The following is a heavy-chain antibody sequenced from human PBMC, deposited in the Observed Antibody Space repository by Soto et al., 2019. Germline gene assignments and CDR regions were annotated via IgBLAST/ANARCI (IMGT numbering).Heavy chain of an antibody. CDR2: INHSGST. D-gene: IGHD3-3*01. CDR3: ARVTTIFGVESITKYYFDY. V-gene: IGHV4-34*01. J-gene: IGHJ4*02. CDR1: GGLFLGFR. Sequence: CVVDGGLFLGFRCSCNSKTPGKGLEWIGEINHSGSTNYNPSLKSRVTISVDTSKNQFSLKLSSVTAADTAVYYCARVTTIFGVESITKYYFDYWGQGTLVTVSS.